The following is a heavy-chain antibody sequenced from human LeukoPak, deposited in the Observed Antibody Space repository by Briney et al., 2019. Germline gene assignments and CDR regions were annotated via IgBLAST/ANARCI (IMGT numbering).Heavy chain of an antibody. CDR1: GFTFSSYD. J-gene: IGHJ4*02. CDR2: ISYDGSNK. Sequence: GGSLRLSCAASGFTFSSYDMHWVRQAPGKGLEWVAVISYDGSNKYYADSVKGRFTISRDNSKNTLYLQMNSLRAEDTAVYYCAKGGYYYGSGSRNPVDYWGQGTLVTVSS. D-gene: IGHD3-10*01. V-gene: IGHV3-30*18. CDR3: AKGGYYYGSGSRNPVDY.